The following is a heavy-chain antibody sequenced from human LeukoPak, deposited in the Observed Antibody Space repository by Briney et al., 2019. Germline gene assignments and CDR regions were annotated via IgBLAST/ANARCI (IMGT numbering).Heavy chain of an antibody. CDR3: AREPMIGLGYYFDY. Sequence: GRSLRLSCAASGFTFSSYGMHWVRQAPGKGLEWVAVISYDGSNKYYADSVKGRFTISRDNSKNTLYLQMNSLRAEDTAVYYCAREPMIGLGYYFDYWGQGTLVTVSS. CDR1: GFTFSSYG. J-gene: IGHJ4*02. CDR2: ISYDGSNK. D-gene: IGHD3-22*01. V-gene: IGHV3-30*03.